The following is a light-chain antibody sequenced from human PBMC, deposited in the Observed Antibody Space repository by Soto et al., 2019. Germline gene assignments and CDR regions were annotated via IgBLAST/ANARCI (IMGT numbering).Light chain of an antibody. Sequence: QSVVTQPPSASGTPGQRVTISCSGSSSNIGSNSLSWYQQLPGTAPKLLIYGNSQRPSGVPDRFSGSKSGTSASLAISGLQPEDEADYYCAAWEDSLNGPVFGGGTKVTVL. J-gene: IGLJ3*02. CDR3: AAWEDSLNGPV. V-gene: IGLV1-44*01. CDR2: GNS. CDR1: SSNIGSNS.